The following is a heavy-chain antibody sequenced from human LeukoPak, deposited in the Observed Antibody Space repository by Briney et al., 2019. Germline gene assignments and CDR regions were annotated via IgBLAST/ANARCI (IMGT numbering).Heavy chain of an antibody. J-gene: IGHJ4*02. Sequence: PGGSLRLSCAASGFTFSSYAMNWVRQAPGKGLEWVSAISGSGGSTYYGDSVKGRFTISRDNTKNSLYLQMNSLRAEDTAVYFCARGSSGYWGQGTLVTVSS. CDR3: ARGSSGY. CDR2: ISGSGGST. D-gene: IGHD1-26*01. CDR1: GFTFSSYA. V-gene: IGHV3-23*01.